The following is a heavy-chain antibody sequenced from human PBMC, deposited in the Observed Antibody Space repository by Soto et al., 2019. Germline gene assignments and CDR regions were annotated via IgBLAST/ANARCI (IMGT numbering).Heavy chain of an antibody. Sequence: PGGSLRLSCAASGFTFSSYAMSWVRQAPGKGLEWVSYISSSGSNRYYVDSVKGRFTISRDNAKNSLDLQMNSLRAEDTAVYYCARGTYRISGSGSNWFDPWGQGTLVTVSS. J-gene: IGHJ5*02. D-gene: IGHD2-15*01. CDR3: ARGTYRISGSGSNWFDP. CDR2: ISSSGSNR. V-gene: IGHV3-48*03. CDR1: GFTFSSYA.